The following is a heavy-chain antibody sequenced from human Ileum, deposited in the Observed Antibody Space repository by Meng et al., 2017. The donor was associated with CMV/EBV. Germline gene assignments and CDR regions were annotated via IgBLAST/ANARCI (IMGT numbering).Heavy chain of an antibody. D-gene: IGHD2-15*01. CDR1: GASITSDSFS. Sequence: QLQLQQSCPGLVKPSETLSLTSTVSGASITSDSFSWGWIRQPPGKGLEWIASIDYIGRTYYNPSLKSRVTISVDTSKNQFSLELKSVTAADTAVYYCARDCCSFRSWFDPWGQGTLVTVSS. J-gene: IGHJ5*02. V-gene: IGHV4-39*07. CDR2: IDYIGRT. CDR3: ARDCCSFRSWFDP.